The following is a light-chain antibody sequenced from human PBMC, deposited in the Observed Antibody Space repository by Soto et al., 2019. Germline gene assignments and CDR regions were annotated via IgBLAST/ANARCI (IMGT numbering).Light chain of an antibody. V-gene: IGKV1-5*03. CDR3: QHSNSYSEA. CDR1: QSISSL. Sequence: DTQMNQSPSTLSVSVGDRVTITCRASQSISSLLAWYQQKPGKAPKLLIYKASSLKSGVPSRFSGSGSGTEFTLTISSLQPDDFAPYYCQHSNSYSEAFGQGTKVDI. J-gene: IGKJ1*01. CDR2: KAS.